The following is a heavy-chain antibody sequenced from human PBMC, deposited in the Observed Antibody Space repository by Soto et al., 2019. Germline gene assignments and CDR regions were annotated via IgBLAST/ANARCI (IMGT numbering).Heavy chain of an antibody. V-gene: IGHV4-30-4*02. Sequence: SDTLSLTCTVSGVSISSGDYYWSWIRQPPGKGLEWIGYIYYSGSTYYNPSLESRVTISVDTSKNQFSLKLSSVTAADKAVYCCASGGVTTVTTGPDYWGQGTLVTVSS. CDR2: IYYSGST. D-gene: IGHD4-17*01. CDR3: ASGGVTTVTTGPDY. J-gene: IGHJ4*02. CDR1: GVSISSGDYY.